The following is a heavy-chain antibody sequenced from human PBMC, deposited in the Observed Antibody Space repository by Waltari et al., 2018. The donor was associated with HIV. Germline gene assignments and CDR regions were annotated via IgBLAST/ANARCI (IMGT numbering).Heavy chain of an antibody. D-gene: IGHD3-10*01. Sequence: QVQLQESGPGLVKRSETLSLTCTVSGYSISNGYYWSWLRQAPGKGLEWIGSICHDGTSYYNRPLKGRLTPSVNTSMTLFSLILSFVTAEDTALYFCAREGPPSIEFSDRGEYDSWGQGTLVTVSS. CDR3: AREGPPSIEFSDRGEYDS. J-gene: IGHJ4*02. CDR2: ICHDGTS. V-gene: IGHV4-38-2*02. CDR1: GYSISNGYY.